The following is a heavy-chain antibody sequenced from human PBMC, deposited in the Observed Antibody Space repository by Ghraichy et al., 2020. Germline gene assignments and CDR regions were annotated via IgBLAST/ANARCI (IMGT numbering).Heavy chain of an antibody. CDR1: GFTFSSYG. V-gene: IGHV3-30*03. J-gene: IGHJ4*02. CDR3: ARPLWPSNWNDLFDY. CDR2: ISYDGSNK. D-gene: IGHD1-20*01. Sequence: GGSLRLSCAASGFTFSSYGMHWVRQAPGKGLEWVAVISYDGSNKYYADSVKGRFTISRDNSKNTLYLQTNSLRAEDTAVYYCARPLWPSNWNDLFDYWGQGTLVTVSS.